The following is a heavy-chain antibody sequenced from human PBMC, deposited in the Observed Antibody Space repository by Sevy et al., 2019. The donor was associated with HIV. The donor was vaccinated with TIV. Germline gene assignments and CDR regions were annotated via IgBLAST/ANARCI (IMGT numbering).Heavy chain of an antibody. CDR2: ISSSSNYI. D-gene: IGHD3-22*01. J-gene: IGHJ4*02. Sequence: GGSLRLSCAASGFIFSRYNMNWVRQAPGKGLEWVSSISSSSNYIYYADSVKGRFTVSRDNAKNSLYLQMNSLRAEDTSVYYCAREIYDNSGAYFDHWGQGTLVTVSS. V-gene: IGHV3-21*01. CDR3: AREIYDNSGAYFDH. CDR1: GFIFSRYN.